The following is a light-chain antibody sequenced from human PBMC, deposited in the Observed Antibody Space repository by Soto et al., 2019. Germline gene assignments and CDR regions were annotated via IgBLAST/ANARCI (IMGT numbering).Light chain of an antibody. Sequence: DIQMTQSPSSLSASVGDRVTITCRASQGISNYLACSQRKPGKVPDLLISSASTLQSGAPSRFSGSGSGADFTPTISSLQPEDVATYYCQQYNSYPWTFGQGTKVDIK. CDR1: QGISNY. CDR3: QQYNSYPWT. J-gene: IGKJ1*01. V-gene: IGKV1-27*01. CDR2: SAS.